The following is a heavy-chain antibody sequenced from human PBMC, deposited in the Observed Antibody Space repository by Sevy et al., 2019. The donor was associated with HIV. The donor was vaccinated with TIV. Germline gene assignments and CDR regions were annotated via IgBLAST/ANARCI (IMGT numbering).Heavy chain of an antibody. V-gene: IGHV3-15*01. CDR1: GFSFSNAW. CDR2: IKRKTEGATR. CDR3: TAGVGASDFDY. J-gene: IGHJ4*02. Sequence: GGSLRLSCAASGFSFSNAWMSWVRQAPGKGLEWVGRIKRKTEGATRDFAAPVKGSFPISRDDSRNTVYLQMNSLKTEDTAVYYCTAGVGASDFDYWGQGTLVTVSS. D-gene: IGHD1-26*01.